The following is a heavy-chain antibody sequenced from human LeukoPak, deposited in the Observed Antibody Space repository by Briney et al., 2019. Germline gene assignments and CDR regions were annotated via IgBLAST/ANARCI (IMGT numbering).Heavy chain of an antibody. CDR2: ISAYNGNT. Sequence: ASVKVSCKASGYSFTSYGISWVRQAPGQGLEWMGWISAYNGNTNYAQKLQGRVTMTTDTSTSTAYMELRSLRSDDTAVYYCARDTCNGLVGDAFDICGQGTMVTVSS. V-gene: IGHV1-18*01. J-gene: IGHJ3*02. D-gene: IGHD2-15*01. CDR1: GYSFTSYG. CDR3: ARDTCNGLVGDAFDI.